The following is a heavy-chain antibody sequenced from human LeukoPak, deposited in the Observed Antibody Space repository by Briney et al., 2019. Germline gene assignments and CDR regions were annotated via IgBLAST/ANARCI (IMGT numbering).Heavy chain of an antibody. V-gene: IGHV4-4*09. CDR1: AASISHYY. J-gene: IGHJ4*02. D-gene: IGHD3-22*01. CDR2: ISTSGST. CDR3: ASPRSGYRYTFDY. Sequence: SETLSLTCAVSAASISHYYWSWIRQAPGKGLEWIGYISTSGSTNYNPSLKSRVSISLDTSKNRFSPNLNFVTAADTAVYYCASPRSGYRYTFDYWGQGALVTVSS.